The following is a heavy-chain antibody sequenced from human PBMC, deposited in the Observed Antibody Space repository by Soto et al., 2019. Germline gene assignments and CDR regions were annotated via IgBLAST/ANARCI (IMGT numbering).Heavy chain of an antibody. V-gene: IGHV4-31*03. CDR3: VRPVSI. CDR1: GGSISSGGYY. J-gene: IGHJ3*02. Sequence: SETLSLTCTVSGGSISSGGYYWSWIRQHPGKGLEWIGEINHSGSTNYNPSLKSRVTISVDTSKNQFSLKLSSVTAADTAVYYCVRPVSIWGQGTMVTVSS. CDR2: INHSGST.